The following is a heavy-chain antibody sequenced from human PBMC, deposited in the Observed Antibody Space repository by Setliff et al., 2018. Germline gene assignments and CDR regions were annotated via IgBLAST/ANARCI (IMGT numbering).Heavy chain of an antibody. CDR3: ARALGYCSRTSCYADAFDI. D-gene: IGHD2-2*01. CDR1: GYSISSDYY. V-gene: IGHV4-38-2*01. CDR2: MYHSGST. J-gene: IGHJ3*02. Sequence: SETLSLTCAVSGYSISSDYYWGWLRQPPGKGLEWIGSMYHSGSTYYNPSLKRRVTISVDTSKNQFSLKLNYVTAADTAVYYCARALGYCSRTSCYADAFDIWGQGTTVTVSS.